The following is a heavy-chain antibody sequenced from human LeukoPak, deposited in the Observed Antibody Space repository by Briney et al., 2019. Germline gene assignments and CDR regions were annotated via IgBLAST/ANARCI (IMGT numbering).Heavy chain of an antibody. CDR1: GYTFTSYY. D-gene: IGHD2-15*01. CDR3: ASSNANRYCSGGSCLDY. J-gene: IGHJ4*02. V-gene: IGHV1-69*05. Sequence: SVKVSCKASGYTFTSYYMHWVRQAPRQGREWMGRIIPIFGTANYAQKFQGRVTITTDESTSTAYMELTSLRSEDTAVYYCASSNANRYCSGGSCLDYWGQGTLVTVSS. CDR2: IIPIFGTA.